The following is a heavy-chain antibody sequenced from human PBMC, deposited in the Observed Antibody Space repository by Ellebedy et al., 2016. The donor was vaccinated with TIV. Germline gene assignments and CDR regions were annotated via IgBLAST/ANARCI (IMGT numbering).Heavy chain of an antibody. V-gene: IGHV3-23*01. D-gene: IGHD2-2*01. CDR3: AKEAWFLFGVYCTTTRCYSDY. J-gene: IGHJ4*02. CDR1: GFTFSSYA. CDR2: ISGGGDRA. Sequence: PGGSLRLSCAASGFTFSSYAMTWVRQAPGKGLEWVSGISGGGDRAYYADSVKGRFTISRDNSKETLYLQMNSLRGDDTAVYYCAKEAWFLFGVYCTTTRCYSDYWGQGTLLTVSS.